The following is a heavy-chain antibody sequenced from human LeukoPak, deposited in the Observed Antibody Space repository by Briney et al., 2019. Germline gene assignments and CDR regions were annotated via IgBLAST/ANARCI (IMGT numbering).Heavy chain of an antibody. Sequence: GGSLRLSCAASGFTFSIYSMNWIRQAPGKGLEWVSSISSSSTYMYVESVKGRFTISRDNAKNSLYLQMNSLRVEDTAVYYCARDPSGDYVSGLADYWGQGTLVTVSS. CDR1: GFTFSIYS. CDR2: ISSSSTYM. CDR3: ARDPSGDYVSGLADY. V-gene: IGHV3-21*01. D-gene: IGHD4-17*01. J-gene: IGHJ4*02.